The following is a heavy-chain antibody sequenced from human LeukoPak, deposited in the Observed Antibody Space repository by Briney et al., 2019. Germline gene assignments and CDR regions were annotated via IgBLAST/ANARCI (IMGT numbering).Heavy chain of an antibody. J-gene: IGHJ5*02. CDR3: AKDYYDSSGYQSWFDP. Sequence: GGSLRLSCAASGFTFSSYGMHWVRQAPGKGLEWVAFIRYDGNNKYYADSVKGRFAISRDNSKNTLYLQMNSLRAEDTAVYYCAKDYYDSSGYQSWFDPWGQGTLVTVSS. CDR2: IRYDGNNK. V-gene: IGHV3-30*02. CDR1: GFTFSSYG. D-gene: IGHD3-22*01.